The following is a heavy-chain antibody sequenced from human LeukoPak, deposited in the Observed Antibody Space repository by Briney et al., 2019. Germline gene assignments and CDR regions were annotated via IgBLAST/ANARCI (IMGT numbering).Heavy chain of an antibody. CDR1: GFTFSGYT. CDR3: ARGGNYRLDY. J-gene: IGHJ4*02. CDR2: IRSSGTAI. V-gene: IGHV3-48*04. D-gene: IGHD4-11*01. Sequence: GGSLRLSCAASGFTFSGYTLIWVRQAPGKGLEWVSYIRSSGTAIYDADSVKGRFTVSRDNAKNSLYLQMNSLRAEDTAVYYCARGGNYRLDYWGQGTLVTVSS.